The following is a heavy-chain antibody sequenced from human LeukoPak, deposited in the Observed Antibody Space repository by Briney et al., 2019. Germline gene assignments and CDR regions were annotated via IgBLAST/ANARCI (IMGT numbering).Heavy chain of an antibody. J-gene: IGHJ4*02. CDR2: ISWNSGTI. CDR3: ARGGSSGWYIGY. D-gene: IGHD6-19*01. Sequence: GGSLRLSCAASGFTFDDYAMHWVRQAPGRGLEWVSGISWNSGTIGYADSVKGRFTISRDNAKNSLYLQMNSLRAEDTAVYYCARGGSSGWYIGYWGQGTLVTVSS. V-gene: IGHV3-9*01. CDR1: GFTFDDYA.